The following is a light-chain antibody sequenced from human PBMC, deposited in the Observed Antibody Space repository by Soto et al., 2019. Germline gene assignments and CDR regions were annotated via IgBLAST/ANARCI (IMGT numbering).Light chain of an antibody. CDR2: GAS. J-gene: IGKJ1*01. CDR1: QSFTSTS. CDR3: QQYDSPPRT. Sequence: EIVLTQSPGTLSLSPGERATLSCRASQSFTSTSLAWYQQKPGQAPRLLISGASRRAASIPDRISGSGSGTVFTLTISRLESEDIAVYCCQQYDSPPRTFGQGTRVEIK. V-gene: IGKV3-20*01.